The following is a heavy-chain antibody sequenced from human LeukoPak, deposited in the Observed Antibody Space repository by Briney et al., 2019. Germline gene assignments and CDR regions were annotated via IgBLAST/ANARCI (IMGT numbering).Heavy chain of an antibody. CDR1: GFTFSSYW. D-gene: IGHD6-13*01. CDR2: ISTDGSNT. V-gene: IGHV3-74*01. J-gene: IGHJ4*02. CDR3: AGGIAAAANDY. Sequence: PGGSLRLSCAASGFTFSSYWMHWVRQAPGKGLVWVSRISTDGSNTNYADSVKGRFTISRDNAKNSLYLQMNSLRAEDTAVYYCAGGIAAAANDYWGQGTLVTVSS.